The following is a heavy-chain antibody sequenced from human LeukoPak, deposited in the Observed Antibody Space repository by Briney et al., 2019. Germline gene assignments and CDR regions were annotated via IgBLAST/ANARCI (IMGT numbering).Heavy chain of an antibody. CDR1: GGSFTFTSHA. Sequence: SVKVSCKASGGSFTFTSHAISWVRQAPGQGLEWMGGLIPIYGSANYAQKFQGRLTITWDESTRTVYMELSSLRPEDSAVHYCAGFFYDNSGDAFDIWGQGTMVTVSS. V-gene: IGHV1-69*01. D-gene: IGHD3-22*01. CDR2: LIPIYGSA. CDR3: AGFFYDNSGDAFDI. J-gene: IGHJ3*02.